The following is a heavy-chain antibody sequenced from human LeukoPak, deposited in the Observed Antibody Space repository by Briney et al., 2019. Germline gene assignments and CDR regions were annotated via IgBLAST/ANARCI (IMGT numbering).Heavy chain of an antibody. CDR2: IRYDGSNK. V-gene: IGHV3-30*02. Sequence: GGSLRLSCAASGFTFSAYGMHWVRQAPVKGLEWVAFIRYDGSNKYYPDSVRGRFTVSRDNSKNTLYLQMNSLRPEDTAVYYCAKVLGEYSIRSKPLDTWGQGTLVTVSS. CDR1: GFTFSAYG. D-gene: IGHD6-13*01. CDR3: AKVLGEYSIRSKPLDT. J-gene: IGHJ5*02.